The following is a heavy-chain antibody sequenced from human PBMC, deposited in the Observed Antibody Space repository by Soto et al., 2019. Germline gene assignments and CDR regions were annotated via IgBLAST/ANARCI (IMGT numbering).Heavy chain of an antibody. J-gene: IGHJ5*02. V-gene: IGHV4-61*01. D-gene: IGHD3-22*01. Sequence: SETLSLTCTVSGGSVSSGSYYWSWIRQPPGKGLEWIGYIYYSGSTNYNPSLKSRVTISVDTSKNQFSLKLSSVTAADTAVYYCARLYYDCSGYLPRAWFDPWCHATLSSVS. CDR2: IYYSGST. CDR1: GGSVSSGSYY. CDR3: ARLYYDCSGYLPRAWFDP.